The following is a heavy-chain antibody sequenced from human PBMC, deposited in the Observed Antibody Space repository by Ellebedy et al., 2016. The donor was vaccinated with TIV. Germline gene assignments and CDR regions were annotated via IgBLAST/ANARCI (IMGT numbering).Heavy chain of an antibody. CDR1: GFTFSSYG. V-gene: IGHV3-23*01. CDR2: ISGSGGST. J-gene: IGHJ4*02. Sequence: GESLKISXAASGFTFSSYGMHWVRQAPGKGLEWVSAISGSGGSTYYADSVKGRFTISRDNSKNTLYLQMNSLRAEDTAVYYCARARRTIGEVPAALPTIFDYWGQGTLVTVSS. D-gene: IGHD2-2*02. CDR3: ARARRTIGEVPAALPTIFDY.